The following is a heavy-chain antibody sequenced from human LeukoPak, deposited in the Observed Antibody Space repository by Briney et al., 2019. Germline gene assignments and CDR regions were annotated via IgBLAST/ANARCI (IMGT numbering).Heavy chain of an antibody. V-gene: IGHV1-2*02. CDR3: ARVSLFCRITSCLTYNWFDP. D-gene: IGHD2-2*01. CDR1: GYTFTGYY. J-gene: IGHJ5*02. CDR2: INPNSGGT. Sequence: GASVKVSCKASGYTFTGYYIHWVRQAPGQGLEWMGWINPNSGGTNYAQKFQGRVTMTRDTSISTAYMDLSRLRSDDTAVYYCARVSLFCRITSCLTYNWFDPWGQGTLVTVSS.